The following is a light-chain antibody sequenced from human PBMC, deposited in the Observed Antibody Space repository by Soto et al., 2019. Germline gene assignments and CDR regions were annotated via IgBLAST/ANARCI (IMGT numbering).Light chain of an antibody. J-gene: IGKJ2*01. CDR1: QSVLYSSNNKNY. Sequence: DIVMTQSPDSLAVSLGERATINCKSSQSVLYSSNNKNYLAWYQQKPGQPPKLLIYWASTRESGVPDRFSGRGSGTDFTLTISSLQAEDVAVYYCQQYYSTPPYTFGQGTNLEIK. CDR2: WAS. V-gene: IGKV4-1*01. CDR3: QQYYSTPPYT.